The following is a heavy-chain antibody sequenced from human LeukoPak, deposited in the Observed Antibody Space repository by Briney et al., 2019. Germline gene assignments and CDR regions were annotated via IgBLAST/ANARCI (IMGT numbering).Heavy chain of an antibody. J-gene: IGHJ6*02. Sequence: GGSLRLSCAASGFTLSSYWMTWVRQAPEKGLEWVANINQDGSETYYVDSVKGQFTISRDNAKNSLCLHMSSLRVEDSAVYYCARSGVPHGTDVWGQGTTVTVSS. D-gene: IGHD7-27*01. V-gene: IGHV3-7*04. CDR3: ARSGVPHGTDV. CDR1: GFTLSSYW. CDR2: INQDGSET.